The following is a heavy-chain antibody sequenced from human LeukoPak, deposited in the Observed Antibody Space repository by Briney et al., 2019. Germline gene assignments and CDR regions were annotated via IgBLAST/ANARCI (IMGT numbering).Heavy chain of an antibody. CDR3: ARMQQLTRDYFDY. Sequence: PGGSLRLSCAASGFTFSSYAMSWVRQAPGKGLEWVSAISGSGGSTYYADSVKGRFTISRDNSKNTVYLQMNSLRAEDTAVYYCARMQQLTRDYFDYWGQGTLVTVSS. V-gene: IGHV3-23*01. CDR2: ISGSGGST. D-gene: IGHD6-13*01. CDR1: GFTFSSYA. J-gene: IGHJ4*02.